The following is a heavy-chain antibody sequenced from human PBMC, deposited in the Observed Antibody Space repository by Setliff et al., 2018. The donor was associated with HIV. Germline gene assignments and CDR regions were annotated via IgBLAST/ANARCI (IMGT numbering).Heavy chain of an antibody. J-gene: IGHJ6*03. CDR1: GYTFTSYY. D-gene: IGHD6-13*01. CDR3: ARSSLAAAGLGYMDV. CDR2: IIPIFGTA. V-gene: IGHV1-46*01. Sequence: VASVKVSCKASGYTFTSYYMHWVRQAPGQGLEWMGGIIPIFGTANYAQKFQGRVTITRDTSASTAYMELSSLRSEDTAVYYCARSSLAAAGLGYMDVWGKGTTVTVSS.